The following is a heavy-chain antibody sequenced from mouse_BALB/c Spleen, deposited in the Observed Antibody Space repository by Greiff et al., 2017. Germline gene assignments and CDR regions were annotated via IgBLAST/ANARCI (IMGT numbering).Heavy chain of an antibody. D-gene: IGHD2-2*01. CDR1: GFTFSSFG. CDR3: ARSEYGYDGFAY. CDR2: ISSGSSTI. Sequence: DVMLVESGGGLVQPGGSRKLSCAASGFTFSSFGMHWVRQAPEKGLEWVAYISSGSSTIYYADTVKGRFTISRDNPKNTLFLQMTSLRSEDTAMYYCARSEYGYDGFAYWGQGTLVTVSA. J-gene: IGHJ3*01. V-gene: IGHV5-17*02.